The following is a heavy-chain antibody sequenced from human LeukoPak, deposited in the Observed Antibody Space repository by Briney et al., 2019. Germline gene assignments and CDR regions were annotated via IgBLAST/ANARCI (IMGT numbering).Heavy chain of an antibody. CDR2: IIPILRTA. Sequence: GASVKVSCKASGGTFSTFAISWVRLAPGQEPELMGGIIPILRTANYAQKFQGRVTITADESTSTAYMELSSLRSEDTAMYFCATSPTRASPGYWGQGTPVTVS. D-gene: IGHD5-12*01. V-gene: IGHV1-69*01. J-gene: IGHJ4*02. CDR3: ATSPTRASPGY. CDR1: GGTFSTFA.